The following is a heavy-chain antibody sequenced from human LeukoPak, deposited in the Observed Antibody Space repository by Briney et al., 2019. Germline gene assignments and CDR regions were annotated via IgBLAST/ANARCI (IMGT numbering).Heavy chain of an antibody. CDR2: IKSKTDGGIT. CDR1: GFTFSNAW. V-gene: IGHV3-15*07. Sequence: PGGSLRLSCAASGFTFSNAWMNWVRQAPGKGLEWVGRIKSKTDGGITDYAAPVKGRFTISRDDSKNTLYLQMNSLKTEDTAVYYCTTSAMPEVYWGQGTLVTVSS. J-gene: IGHJ4*02. D-gene: IGHD2-2*01. CDR3: TTSAMPEVY.